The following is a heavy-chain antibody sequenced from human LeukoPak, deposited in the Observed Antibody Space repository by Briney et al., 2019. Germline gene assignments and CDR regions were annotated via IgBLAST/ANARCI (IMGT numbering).Heavy chain of an antibody. CDR3: VWLWVELWSGSWTSDSGY. D-gene: IGHD3-3*01. Sequence: PVGSLRLSCAASGFTLSSYSMNWVRQAPGKGLEWVSSISSSSSYIYYADSVKGRFTISRDNAKNSLYLQMNSLRACDPPVYYFVWLWVELWSGSWTSDSGYWGQGTLVTVSS. CDR1: GFTLSSYS. J-gene: IGHJ4*02. CDR2: ISSSSSYI. V-gene: IGHV3-21*04.